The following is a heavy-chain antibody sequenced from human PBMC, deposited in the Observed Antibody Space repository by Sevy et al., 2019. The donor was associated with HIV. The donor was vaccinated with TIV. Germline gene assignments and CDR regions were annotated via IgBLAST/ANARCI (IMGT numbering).Heavy chain of an antibody. CDR1: GFTFSNAW. D-gene: IGHD3-22*01. CDR2: IKSKTDGGTT. V-gene: IGHV3-15*01. Sequence: GGSLRLSCAASGFTFSNAWMSWVRQAPGKGLEWVGRIKSKTDGGTTDYAAPVKGRFTISRDDSKNRLYLQTNSLKTEDTAVYYCTTGARGASYYYDSSGPGGGYYYYGMDVWGQGTTVTVSS. J-gene: IGHJ6*02. CDR3: TTGARGASYYYDSSGPGGGYYYYGMDV.